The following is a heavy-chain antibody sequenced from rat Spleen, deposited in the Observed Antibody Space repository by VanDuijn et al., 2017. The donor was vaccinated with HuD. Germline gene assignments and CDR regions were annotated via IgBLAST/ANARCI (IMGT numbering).Heavy chain of an antibody. CDR2: ISYDGGNT. J-gene: IGHJ2*01. CDR1: GFTFSSFA. CDR3: AKDMTDYPGTPHY. D-gene: IGHD1-4*01. V-gene: IGHV5-20*01. Sequence: EVQLVESGGGLVQPGRSMKLSCAASGFTFSSFAMAWVRQAPTKGLEWVASISYDGGNTYYRDSVKGRFTISRDNAKSSLYLQMDSLRSEDTSTYYCAKDMTDYPGTPHYWGQGVMVTVSS.